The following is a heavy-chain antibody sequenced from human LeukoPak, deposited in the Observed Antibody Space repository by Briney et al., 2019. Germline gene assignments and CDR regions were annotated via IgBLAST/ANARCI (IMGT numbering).Heavy chain of an antibody. CDR3: TGTYYQNYFDY. Sequence: GGSLRLSCAASGFTFSSYGMHWVRQAPGKGLEWVAIIWSDGSNKYYADSVKGRFTIPRDNSKNTLYLQMNSLRAEDTAVYYCTGTYYQNYFDYWGQGTLVTVSS. D-gene: IGHD3-10*01. CDR1: GFTFSSYG. V-gene: IGHV3-30*02. J-gene: IGHJ4*02. CDR2: IWSDGSNK.